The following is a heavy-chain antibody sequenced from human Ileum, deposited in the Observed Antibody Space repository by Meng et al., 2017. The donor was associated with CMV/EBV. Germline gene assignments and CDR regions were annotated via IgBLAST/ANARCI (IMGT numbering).Heavy chain of an antibody. CDR2: MRYDGTGN. D-gene: IGHD3-9*01. V-gene: IGHV3-30*02. CDR3: AKESSTTTSEAGGTYDIFDY. J-gene: IGHJ4*02. Sequence: GESLKISCAASGFSFTTYGMHWVRQAPGKGLEWVAFMRYDGTGNRYADSVKGRITISRDNSKNTLYLQMSSLRTDDTAVYYCAKESSTTTSEAGGTYDIFDYWGQGALVTVSS. CDR1: GFSFTTYG.